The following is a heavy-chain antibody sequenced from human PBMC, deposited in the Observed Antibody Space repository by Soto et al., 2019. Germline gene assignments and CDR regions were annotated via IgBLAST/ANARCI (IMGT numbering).Heavy chain of an antibody. CDR1: GYTFTGYY. CDR3: ARDGHFDWPSLFGLDYYYGMDV. CDR2: INPNSGGT. J-gene: IGHJ6*02. D-gene: IGHD3-9*01. Sequence: ASVKVSCKASGYTFTGYYMHWVRQAPGQGLEWMGWINPNSGGTNYAQKFQGRVTMTRDTSISTAYMELSRLRSDDTAVYYCARDGHFDWPSLFGLDYYYGMDVWGQGTTVTVSS. V-gene: IGHV1-2*02.